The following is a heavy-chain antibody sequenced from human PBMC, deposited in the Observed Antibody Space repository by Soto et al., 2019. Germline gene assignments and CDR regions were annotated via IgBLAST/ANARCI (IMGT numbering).Heavy chain of an antibody. CDR2: ISAYNGNT. V-gene: IGHV1-18*01. Sequence: ASVKGSCKASGYTLTGDGVGWVRQAPGQGLEWMGWISAYNGNTNYAQKLQGRVTMTTDTSTSTAYMELRSLRSDDTAVYYCARDLVPQLVPFDPWGQGTLVTVSS. CDR1: GYTLTGDG. D-gene: IGHD6-13*01. CDR3: ARDLVPQLVPFDP. J-gene: IGHJ5*02.